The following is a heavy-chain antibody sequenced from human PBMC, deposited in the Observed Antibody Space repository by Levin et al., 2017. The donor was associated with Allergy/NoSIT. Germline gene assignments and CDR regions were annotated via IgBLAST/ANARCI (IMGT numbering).Heavy chain of an antibody. J-gene: IGHJ5*02. Sequence: AASVKVSCKASGYTFGDYHVQWVRQAPGRRPEWMGGINPSGGATSRAQKFQDRLTLTSDTSTSTVHMEMSGLTSEDTAVYFCARTKYSSSYDWFDPWGQGTLVTVSS. CDR3: ARTKYSSSYDWFDP. CDR2: INPSGGAT. D-gene: IGHD6-6*01. CDR1: GYTFGDYH. V-gene: IGHV1-46*01.